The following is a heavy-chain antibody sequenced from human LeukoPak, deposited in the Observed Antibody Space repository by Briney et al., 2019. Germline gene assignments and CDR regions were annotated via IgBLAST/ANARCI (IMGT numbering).Heavy chain of an antibody. Sequence: PGGSLRLSCVASGFTFSSYAMSWVRQAPRKGLEWVSVVSGGGHNTYYADSVKGRFTMSRDNSKRTVYLQMNSLRAEDTAVYYCAKDRSSWYYPFDSWGQGTLVTVSS. J-gene: IGHJ4*02. V-gene: IGHV3-23*01. D-gene: IGHD3-3*01. CDR3: AKDRSSWYYPFDS. CDR2: VSGGGHNT. CDR1: GFTFSSYA.